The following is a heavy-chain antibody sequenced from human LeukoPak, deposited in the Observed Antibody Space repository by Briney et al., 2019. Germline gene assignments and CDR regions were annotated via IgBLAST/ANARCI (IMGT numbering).Heavy chain of an antibody. D-gene: IGHD3-3*01. J-gene: IGHJ4*02. V-gene: IGHV4-59*01. Sequence: PSETLSLTCTVSGGSISSYYWSWIRQPPGKGLEWIGDIYYSGSTNYNPSLKSRVTISVDTSKNQFSLKLSSVTAADTAVYYCASSHPLGSNNDYYTPFDYWGQGTLVTVSS. CDR1: GGSISSYY. CDR2: IYYSGST. CDR3: ASSHPLGSNNDYYTPFDY.